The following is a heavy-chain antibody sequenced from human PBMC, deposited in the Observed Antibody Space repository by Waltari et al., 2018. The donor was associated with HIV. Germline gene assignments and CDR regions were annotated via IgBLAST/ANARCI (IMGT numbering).Heavy chain of an antibody. D-gene: IGHD1-1*01. CDR1: GYTFTSYA. V-gene: IGHV1-3*01. CDR3: ARAQSGTKTYYYGMDV. J-gene: IGHJ6*02. CDR2: INAGNGDT. Sequence: QVQLVQSGAEVKKPGASVKVSCKASGYTFTSYAMHWVRQAPGQRLEWMGWINAGNGDTKYSQKFQGRVTITRDTSASTAYMELSSLRSEDTAVYYCARAQSGTKTYYYGMDVWGQGTTVTVSS.